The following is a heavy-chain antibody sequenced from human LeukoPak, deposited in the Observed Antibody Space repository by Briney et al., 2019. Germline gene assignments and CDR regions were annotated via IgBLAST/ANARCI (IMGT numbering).Heavy chain of an antibody. J-gene: IGHJ4*02. D-gene: IGHD3-9*01. CDR1: GFTFNNAW. V-gene: IGHV3-15*01. Sequence: PGGSLRLSCAASGFTFNNAWMNWVRQAPGKGLEWVGRIKSKTDGGTTDYAAPVKGRFTISRDDSKNTLYLQMNSLKTEDTAVYYCTAEPRPDILTGYYYWGQGTLVTVSS. CDR2: IKSKTDGGTT. CDR3: TAEPRPDILTGYYY.